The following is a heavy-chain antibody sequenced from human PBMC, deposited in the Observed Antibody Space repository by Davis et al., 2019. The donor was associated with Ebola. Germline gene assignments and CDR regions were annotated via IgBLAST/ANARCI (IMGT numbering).Heavy chain of an antibody. CDR2: ISSSSSYI. CDR1: GFTFSSYS. CDR3: ARDSDQLLYDYYYYGMDV. V-gene: IGHV3-21*01. D-gene: IGHD2-2*02. Sequence: GESLKTSCAASGFTFSSYSMNWLRQAPGKGLEWVSSISSSSSYIYYADSVKGRFTISRDNAKNSLYLQMNSLRAEDTAVYYCARDSDQLLYDYYYYGMDVWGQGTTVTVSS. J-gene: IGHJ6*02.